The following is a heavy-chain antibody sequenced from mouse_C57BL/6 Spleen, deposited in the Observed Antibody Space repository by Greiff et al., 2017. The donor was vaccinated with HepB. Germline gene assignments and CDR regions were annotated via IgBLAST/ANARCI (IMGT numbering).Heavy chain of an antibody. Sequence: VQLQQSGAELVKPGASVKLSCKASGYTFTSYWMQWVKQRPGQGLEWIGEIDPSDSYTNYNQKFKGKATLTVDTSSSTAYMQLSSLTSEDSAVYYCARFWVGYWGQGTTLTVSS. CDR2: IDPSDSYT. J-gene: IGHJ2*01. CDR3: ARFWVGY. CDR1: GYTFTSYW. V-gene: IGHV1-50*01. D-gene: IGHD4-1*01.